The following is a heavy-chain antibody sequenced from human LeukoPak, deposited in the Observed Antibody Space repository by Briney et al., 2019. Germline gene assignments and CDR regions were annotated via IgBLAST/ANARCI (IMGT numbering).Heavy chain of an antibody. Sequence: TSETLSLTCTVSGGSISSYYWSWIRQPPGKGLEWIGYIYYSGSTNYNPSLKSRVTISVDTSKNQFSLKLSSVTAADTAVYYCARDSISSSWYHRDAFDIWGQGTMVTASS. D-gene: IGHD6-13*01. J-gene: IGHJ3*02. CDR3: ARDSISSSWYHRDAFDI. CDR1: GGSISSYY. CDR2: IYYSGST. V-gene: IGHV4-59*01.